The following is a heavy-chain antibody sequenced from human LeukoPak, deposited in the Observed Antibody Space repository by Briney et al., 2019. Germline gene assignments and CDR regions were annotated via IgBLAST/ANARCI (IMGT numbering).Heavy chain of an antibody. J-gene: IGHJ6*02. CDR3: ARSGILTGYYNDYYYYGMDV. CDR1: GGSISSYY. D-gene: IGHD3-9*01. Sequence: SETLSLTCTVSGGSISSYYWSWIRQPPGKGLEWIGYIYYSGSTNYNPSLKSRVTISVDTSKNQLSLKLSSVTAADTAVYYCARSGILTGYYNDYYYYGMDVWGQGTTVTVSS. CDR2: IYYSGST. V-gene: IGHV4-59*08.